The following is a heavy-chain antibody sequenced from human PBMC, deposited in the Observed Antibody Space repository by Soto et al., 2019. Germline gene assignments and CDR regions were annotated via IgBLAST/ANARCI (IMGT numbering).Heavy chain of an antibody. D-gene: IGHD3-16*01. CDR3: AKDGGVRQYYYYYGMHV. V-gene: IGHV3-30*18. CDR2: MSYDGINK. Sequence: LAWASSGITCSAYCRHLVLQAPGKGLEWVALMSYDGINKYYADSVKGRFTISRDNSRNTLYLQMNSLGAEDTAVYYCAKDGGVRQYYYYYGMHVWGQGTKVNVS. J-gene: IGHJ6*02. CDR1: GITCSAYC.